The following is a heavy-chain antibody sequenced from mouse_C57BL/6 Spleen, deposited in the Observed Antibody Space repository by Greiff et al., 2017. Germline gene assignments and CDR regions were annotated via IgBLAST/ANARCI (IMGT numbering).Heavy chain of an antibody. CDR2: ISSGSSTI. CDR1: GFTFSDYG. D-gene: IGHD1-1*01. CDR3: ARRALITTVVAYYFDY. J-gene: IGHJ2*01. Sequence: EVHLVESGGGLVKPGGSLKLSCAASGFTFSDYGMHWVRQAPEKGLEWVAYISSGSSTIYYADTVKGRFTISRDNAKNTLFLQMTSLRSEDTAMYYCARRALITTVVAYYFDYWGQGTTLTVSS. V-gene: IGHV5-17*01.